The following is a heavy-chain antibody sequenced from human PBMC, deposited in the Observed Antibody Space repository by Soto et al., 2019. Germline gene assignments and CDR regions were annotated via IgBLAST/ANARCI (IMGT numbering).Heavy chain of an antibody. CDR2: IIPILGIA. D-gene: IGHD3-10*01. V-gene: IGHV1-69*02. CDR1: GGTFSSYT. Sequence: QVQLVQSGAEVKKPGSSVKVSCKASGGTFSSYTISWVRQAPGQGLEWMGRIIPILGIANYAQKFQGRVTITADKSTSTAYMGLSSLRSEDTAVYYCASDRNDYGSGSQGWFDPWGQGTLVTVSS. CDR3: ASDRNDYGSGSQGWFDP. J-gene: IGHJ5*02.